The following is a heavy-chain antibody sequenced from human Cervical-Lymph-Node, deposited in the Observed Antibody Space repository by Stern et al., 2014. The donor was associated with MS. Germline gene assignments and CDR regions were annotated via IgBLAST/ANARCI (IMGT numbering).Heavy chain of an antibody. CDR3: ARRAGGLIAAGSLGY. CDR1: GFPFDTYT. D-gene: IGHD6-25*01. J-gene: IGHJ4*02. V-gene: IGHV3-21*01. CDR2: ISTESSYL. Sequence: EVQLVQSGGRLVKPGESLTLSCAASGFPFDTYTMHWVRQSPGRGLEWISSISTESSYLNYADSVKGRFTISRDNANNSLYLQMNSLRPEDTAVYYCARRAGGLIAAGSLGYWGQGILVTVSS.